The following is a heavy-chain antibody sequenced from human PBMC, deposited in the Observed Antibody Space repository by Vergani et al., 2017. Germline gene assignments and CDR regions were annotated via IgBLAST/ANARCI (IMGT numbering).Heavy chain of an antibody. J-gene: IGHJ5*02. Sequence: QVQLQESGPGLVKPSGTLSLTCAVSGGSISSSNWWSWVRQPPGKGLEWIGEIYHSGSTNYNPSLKSRVTISVDKSKNQFSLKLSSVTAADTAVYYCARGRLRRWLPNPGXFDPWGQGTLVTVSS. V-gene: IGHV4-4*02. CDR2: IYHSGST. CDR1: GGSISSSNW. CDR3: ARGRLRRWLPNPGXFDP. D-gene: IGHD5-24*01.